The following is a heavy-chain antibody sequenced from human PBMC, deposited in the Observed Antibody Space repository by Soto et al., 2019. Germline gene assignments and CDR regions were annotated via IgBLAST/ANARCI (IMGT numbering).Heavy chain of an antibody. CDR1: GFTFSSYG. CDR3: AKSIGAVAGTLDY. CDR2: ISYDGSNK. J-gene: IGHJ4*02. V-gene: IGHV3-30*18. D-gene: IGHD6-19*01. Sequence: PGGSLRLSCAASGFTFSSYGRHWVRQAPGKGLEWVAVISYDGSNKYYADSVKGRFTISRDNSKNTLYLQMNSLRAEDTAVYYCAKSIGAVAGTLDYWGQGTLVTVSS.